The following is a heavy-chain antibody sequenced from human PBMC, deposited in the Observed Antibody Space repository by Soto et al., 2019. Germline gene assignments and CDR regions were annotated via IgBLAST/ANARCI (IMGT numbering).Heavy chain of an antibody. J-gene: IGHJ4*02. CDR1: GYTFTSYD. Sequence: ASVKVSCKASGYTFTSYDINWVRQATGQGLEWMGWMNPNSGNTGYAQKFQGRVTMTRNTSISTAYMELSSLRSEDTAVYYCARASSGLLWFGPKKKTHYYFDYWGQGTLVTVSS. D-gene: IGHD3-10*01. CDR2: MNPNSGNT. V-gene: IGHV1-8*01. CDR3: ARASSGLLWFGPKKKTHYYFDY.